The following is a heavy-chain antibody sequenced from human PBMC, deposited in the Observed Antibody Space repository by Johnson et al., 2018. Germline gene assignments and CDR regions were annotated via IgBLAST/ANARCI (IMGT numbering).Heavy chain of an antibody. D-gene: IGHD3-22*01. CDR2: INTDGSNI. CDR3: ASLREDTDSSGVRGYYYYYMDV. J-gene: IGHJ6*03. CDR1: GFTFSNYW. V-gene: IGHV3-74*01. Sequence: VQLQESGGGLVQPGGSLRLSCAASGFTFSNYWMHWVRQASGKGLVWVSRINTDGSNIGYADSVKGRFAISRDNAKNMLYLQMNSMRAEDTAVYYCASLREDTDSSGVRGYYYYYMDVWGKGTTVTVSS.